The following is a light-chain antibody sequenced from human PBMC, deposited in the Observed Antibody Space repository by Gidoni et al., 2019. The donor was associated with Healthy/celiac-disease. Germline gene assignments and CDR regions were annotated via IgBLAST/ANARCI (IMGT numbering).Light chain of an antibody. CDR1: QSVSSSY. J-gene: IGKJ2*01. CDR2: GAS. V-gene: IGKV3-20*01. CDR3: QQYGSSPLYT. Sequence: IVLTQSPGTLSLSPGERATLSCRASQSVSSSYLAWYQQKPGQAPRLLIYGASRRATGIPDRCSGSGSGTDFTLTISRLEPEDFAVYYCQQYGSSPLYTFGQXTKLEIK.